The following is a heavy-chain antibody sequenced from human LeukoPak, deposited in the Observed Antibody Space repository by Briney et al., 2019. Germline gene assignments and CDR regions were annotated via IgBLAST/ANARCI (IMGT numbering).Heavy chain of an antibody. Sequence: SETLSLTCAVYGGSFSSYYWSWIRQSPGRGLEWIAEINHRGDTNYNPSVKSRVTISVDTSKNQFSLKVTSLTAADTAVYYCARGPTISETGYFDYWGQGTLVTVSS. CDR3: ARGPTISETGYFDY. CDR2: INHRGDT. V-gene: IGHV4-34*01. D-gene: IGHD1-1*01. J-gene: IGHJ4*03. CDR1: GGSFSSYY.